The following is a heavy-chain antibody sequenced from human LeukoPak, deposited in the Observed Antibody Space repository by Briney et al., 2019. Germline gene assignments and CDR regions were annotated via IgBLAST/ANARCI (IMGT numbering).Heavy chain of an antibody. D-gene: IGHD5-12*01. Sequence: TGGSLRLSCAASGFIFSNYYLNWVRQAPGKGLEWVSCIHGSASYNYYADSVKGRFTISRDSAKNSLYLEMSSLRVEDTAVYYCVRAFGGYDSQRFYYNMDVWARGPRSPSP. CDR1: GFIFSNYY. J-gene: IGHJ6*03. CDR2: IHGSASYN. CDR3: VRAFGGYDSQRFYYNMDV. V-gene: IGHV3-21*06.